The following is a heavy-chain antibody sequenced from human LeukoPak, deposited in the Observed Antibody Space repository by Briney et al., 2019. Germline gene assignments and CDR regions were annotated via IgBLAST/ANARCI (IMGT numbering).Heavy chain of an antibody. CDR2: IYYSGST. Sequence: PSETLSLTCTVSGGSISSSSYYWGWIRQPPGKGLEWIGSIYYSGSTYYNPSLKSRVTISVDTSKSQFSLKLSSVTAADTAVYYCASVYSSSSPYYFDYWGQGTLVTVSS. CDR3: ASVYSSSSPYYFDY. V-gene: IGHV4-39*01. CDR1: GGSISSSSYY. J-gene: IGHJ4*02. D-gene: IGHD6-13*01.